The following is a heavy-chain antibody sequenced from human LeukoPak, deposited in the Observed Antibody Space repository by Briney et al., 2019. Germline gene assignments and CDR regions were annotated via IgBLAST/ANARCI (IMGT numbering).Heavy chain of an antibody. CDR3: ARPRTTEIGILDY. V-gene: IGHV3-53*01. Sequence: GGSLRLSCAASGFTVSSNYMSWVRQAPGKGLEWVSVIYSDGSTYYADSVKGRFTISRDNSKNTLYLQMNSLRAEDTAVYYCARPRTTEIGILDYWGQGTLVTVSS. CDR2: IYSDGST. D-gene: IGHD1-1*01. CDR1: GFTVSSNY. J-gene: IGHJ4*02.